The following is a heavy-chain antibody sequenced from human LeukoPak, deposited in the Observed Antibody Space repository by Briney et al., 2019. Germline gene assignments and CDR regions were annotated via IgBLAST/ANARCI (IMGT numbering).Heavy chain of an antibody. D-gene: IGHD6-19*01. CDR2: INHSGST. J-gene: IGHJ6*02. Sequence: SETLSLTCAVYGGSFSGYYWSWIRQPPGKGLEWIGEINHSGSTNYNPSLKSRVTISVDTSKNQFSLKLSSVTAADTAVYYCARFYSSGWSTAVYYYYGMDVWGQGTTVTVSS. V-gene: IGHV4-34*01. CDR1: GGSFSGYY. CDR3: ARFYSSGWSTAVYYYYGMDV.